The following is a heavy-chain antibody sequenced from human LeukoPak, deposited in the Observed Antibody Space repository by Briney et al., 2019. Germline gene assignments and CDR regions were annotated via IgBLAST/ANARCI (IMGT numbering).Heavy chain of an antibody. CDR2: ISGSGGST. V-gene: IGHV3-23*01. Sequence: GGSLRLSCAASGFTFSSYSMNWVRQAPGKGLEWVSAISGSGGSTYYADSVKGRFTISRDNSKNTLYLQMNSLRAEDTAVYYCAKGYGGNSDYYYHMDVWGKGTTVTVSS. CDR3: AKGYGGNSDYYYHMDV. D-gene: IGHD4-23*01. J-gene: IGHJ6*03. CDR1: GFTFSSYS.